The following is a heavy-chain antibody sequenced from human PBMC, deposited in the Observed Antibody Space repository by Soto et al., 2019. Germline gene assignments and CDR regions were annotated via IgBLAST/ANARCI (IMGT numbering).Heavy chain of an antibody. Sequence: SETLSLTCTVSGGSINNGDYFWGWIRQPPGKGLEWIGSVYHSGTTNYNPSLKSRVTISVDTSKNQFSLNLRSVTAADTAVYYCAKVVVGAPRHPDFDSWGQGTLVTVSS. V-gene: IGHV4-39*01. CDR1: GGSINNGDYF. J-gene: IGHJ4*02. D-gene: IGHD2-15*01. CDR3: AKVVVGAPRHPDFDS. CDR2: VYHSGTT.